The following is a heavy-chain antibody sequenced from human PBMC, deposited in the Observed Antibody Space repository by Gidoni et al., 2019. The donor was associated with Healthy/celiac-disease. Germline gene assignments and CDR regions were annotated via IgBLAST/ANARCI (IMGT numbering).Heavy chain of an antibody. V-gene: IGHV1-24*01. D-gene: IGHD2-2*01. CDR2: FDPEDGET. J-gene: IGHJ3*02. Sequence: QVQLVQSGAELQKPGASVKVSCKVSVYTLTALSMHWVRQAPGKGLEWMGGFDPEDGETIYAKKFQGRVTMTEDTYTDTAYMDVSRLRSEDTAVYYCATIPNCSSTSCYENAFDIGGQGTMVTVSS. CDR1: VYTLTALS. CDR3: ATIPNCSSTSCYENAFDI.